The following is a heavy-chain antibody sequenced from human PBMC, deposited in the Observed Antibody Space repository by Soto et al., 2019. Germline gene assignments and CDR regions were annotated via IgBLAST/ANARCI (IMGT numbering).Heavy chain of an antibody. J-gene: IGHJ4*02. CDR3: ARDRNNWTYFDY. D-gene: IGHD1-1*01. Sequence: QVQLQESGPGLVKPSETLSLTCTVSGGSISNYYWVWIRQPPGKGLEWIGYIYYSGSTNYNPSLKSRVTTSVDTSKDQFSLNLSSVTAADTAVYYCARDRNNWTYFDYWGQGTLVTVSS. CDR2: IYYSGST. CDR1: GGSISNYY. V-gene: IGHV4-59*01.